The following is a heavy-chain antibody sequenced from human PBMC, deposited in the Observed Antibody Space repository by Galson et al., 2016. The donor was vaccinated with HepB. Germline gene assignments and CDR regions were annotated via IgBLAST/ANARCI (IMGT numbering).Heavy chain of an antibody. J-gene: IGHJ3*02. D-gene: IGHD4-23*01. V-gene: IGHV4-59*01. CDR2: IYYSGST. CDR3: ARSYGGSSFDI. Sequence: SETLSLTCTVSGGSISSYYWTWIRQPPGKGLEWIGYIYYSGSTNYNPSLNSRVTISLDTSKTQFSLKVTSVTAADTAVYYCARSYGGSSFDIWGQGTMVTVSS. CDR1: GGSISSYY.